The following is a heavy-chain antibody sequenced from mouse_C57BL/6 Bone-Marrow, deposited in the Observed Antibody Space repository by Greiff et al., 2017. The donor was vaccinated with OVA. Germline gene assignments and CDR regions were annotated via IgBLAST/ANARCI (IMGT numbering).Heavy chain of an antibody. J-gene: IGHJ1*03. CDR1: GFTFSSYA. Sequence: EVQVVESGGGLVKPGGSLKLSCAASGFTFSSYAMSWVRQTPEKRLEWVATISDGGSYTYYPDNVKGRFTISRANAKNTLYLQMSHLKSEDTAMXYCERDYGSNSHWCFAVWGTGTAVTVSS. D-gene: IGHD1-1*01. V-gene: IGHV5-4*01. CDR3: ERDYGSNSHWCFAV. CDR2: ISDGGSYT.